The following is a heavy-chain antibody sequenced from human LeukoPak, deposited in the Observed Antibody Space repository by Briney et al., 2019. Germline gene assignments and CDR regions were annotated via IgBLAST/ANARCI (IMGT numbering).Heavy chain of an antibody. D-gene: IGHD3-10*01. CDR2: IKSKTDGGTT. J-gene: IGHJ6*02. V-gene: IGHV3-15*01. CDR1: GFTFSNAW. Sequence: GGSLRLSCAASGFTFSNAWMSWVRQAPGKGLEWVGRIKSKTDGGTTDYAAPVKGRFTISRDDSKNTLYLQMNSLKTEYTAVYYCTTIEDRGVRYYYYGMDVWGQGTTVTVSS. CDR3: TTIEDRGVRYYYYGMDV.